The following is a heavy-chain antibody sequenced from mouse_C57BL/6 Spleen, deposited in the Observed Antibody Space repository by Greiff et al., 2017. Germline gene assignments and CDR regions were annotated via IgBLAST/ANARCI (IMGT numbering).Heavy chain of an antibody. CDR2: INPSTGGT. D-gene: IGHD1-1*01. J-gene: IGHJ4*01. CDR3: VSYYYGSTYAMDY. V-gene: IGHV1-42*01. CDR1: GYSFTGYY. Sequence: EVQLQQSGPELVKPGASVKISCKASGYSFTGYYMNWVKQSPEKSLEWIGEINPSTGGTTYNQKFKAKATLTVDKSSSTAYMQLKSLTSEDSAVYYCVSYYYGSTYAMDYWGQGTSVTVSS.